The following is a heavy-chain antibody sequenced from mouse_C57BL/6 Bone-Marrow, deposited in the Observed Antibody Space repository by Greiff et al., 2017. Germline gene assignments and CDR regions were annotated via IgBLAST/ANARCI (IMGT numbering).Heavy chain of an antibody. Sequence: VQLQQPGAELVKPGASVKLSCKASGYTFTSYWMQWVKQRPGQGLEWIGEIDPSDSYTNYNQKFKGKATLTVDTSSSTAYMQLSSLTSEDSAVYYCAVGYYFDYWGQGTTLTVSS. D-gene: IGHD2-2*01. J-gene: IGHJ2*01. CDR1: GYTFTSYW. CDR3: AVGYYFDY. CDR2: IDPSDSYT. V-gene: IGHV1-50*01.